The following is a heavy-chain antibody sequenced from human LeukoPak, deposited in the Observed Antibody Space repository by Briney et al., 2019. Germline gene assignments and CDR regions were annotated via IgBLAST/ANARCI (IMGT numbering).Heavy chain of an antibody. CDR3: ARARPPYGSGSYHPFGY. V-gene: IGHV1-2*02. J-gene: IGHJ4*02. CDR2: INPNSGGT. CDR1: GYTFTGYY. Sequence: AASVKVSCKASGYTFTGYYMHWVRQAPGQGLEWMGWINPNSGGTNYAQKFQGRVTMTRDTSISTAYMELSRLRSDDTAVYYCARARPPYGSGSYHPFGYWGQGTLVTVSS. D-gene: IGHD3-10*01.